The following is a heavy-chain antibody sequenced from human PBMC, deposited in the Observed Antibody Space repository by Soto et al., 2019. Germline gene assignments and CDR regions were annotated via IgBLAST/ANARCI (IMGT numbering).Heavy chain of an antibody. CDR3: ARPEGYGSGSYYFDS. Sequence: ASVKVSCKASGYPLTTYHLHWVRQAPGQGLEWMGIVYVTGTGTRSAQKFQGRLTMTRDRSTSTVYMELSSLRSEDTAVYYCARPEGYGSGSYYFDSWGQGTLVTVSS. D-gene: IGHD3-10*01. J-gene: IGHJ4*02. CDR1: GYPLTTYH. CDR2: VYVTGTGT. V-gene: IGHV1-46*01.